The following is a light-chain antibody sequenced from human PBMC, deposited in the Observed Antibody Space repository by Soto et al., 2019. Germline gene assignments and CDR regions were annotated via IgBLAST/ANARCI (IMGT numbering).Light chain of an antibody. J-gene: IGKJ4*02. V-gene: IGKV1-39*01. Sequence: EIQMTQSPSSLSASVGDRVTISCRASQSISSYLTWYQQKPGKAPKLLIYAASTLQSGVPSRFSGSGSGTDFTLTISSLQPEDFATYYCQQSYSTISTFGEGTKVEIK. CDR2: AAS. CDR1: QSISSY. CDR3: QQSYSTIST.